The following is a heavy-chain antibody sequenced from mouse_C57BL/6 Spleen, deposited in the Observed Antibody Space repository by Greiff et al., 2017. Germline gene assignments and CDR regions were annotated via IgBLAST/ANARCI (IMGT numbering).Heavy chain of an antibody. D-gene: IGHD2-3*01. Sequence: VQLQQSGAELVRPGTSVKVSCKASGYAFTNYLIEWVKQRPGQGLEWIGVINPGSGGTNYNEKFKGKATLTADKSSITAYMQLSSLPSEDSAVYFCARFFSLYDGYSLGYWGQGTTLTVSS. CDR1: GYAFTNYL. CDR2: INPGSGGT. J-gene: IGHJ2*01. V-gene: IGHV1-54*01. CDR3: ARFFSLYDGYSLGY.